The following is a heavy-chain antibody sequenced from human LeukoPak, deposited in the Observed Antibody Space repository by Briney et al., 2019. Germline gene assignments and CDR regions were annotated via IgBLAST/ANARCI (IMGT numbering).Heavy chain of an antibody. CDR3: ARIPSRSYDDVRGYFDY. Sequence: PGGSLRLSCAASGFTFDDYGMSWVRQAPGKGLEWVSGINWNGGSTGYADSVKGRFTISRDNAKSSLYLQMNSLRAEDTALYYCARIPSRSYDDVRGYFDYWGQGTLVTVSS. CDR1: GFTFDDYG. D-gene: IGHD5-12*01. J-gene: IGHJ4*02. V-gene: IGHV3-20*04. CDR2: INWNGGST.